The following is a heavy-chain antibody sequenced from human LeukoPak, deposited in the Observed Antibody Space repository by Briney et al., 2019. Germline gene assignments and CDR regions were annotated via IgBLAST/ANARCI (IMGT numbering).Heavy chain of an antibody. Sequence: ASVKVSCKASGGTFSSHAINWVRQAPGQGLEWMGIINPSGGSTSYAQKFQGRVTMTRDTSTSTVYMELSSLRSEDTAVYYCARAQTHYGDYGVGYWGQGTLVTVSS. D-gene: IGHD4-17*01. V-gene: IGHV1-46*01. CDR2: INPSGGST. J-gene: IGHJ4*02. CDR1: GGTFSSHA. CDR3: ARAQTHYGDYGVGY.